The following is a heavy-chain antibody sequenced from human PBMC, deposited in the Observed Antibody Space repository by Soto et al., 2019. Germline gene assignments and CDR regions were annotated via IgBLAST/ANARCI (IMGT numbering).Heavy chain of an antibody. CDR3: ARGEDAFFYYGLDV. CDR2: IYDTGISGYTPST. CDR1: GGSITSSY. J-gene: IGHJ6*02. Sequence: SEILSLACTVSGGSITSSYWSWIRRPPGKGVEWIAYIYDTGISGYTPSTSYNPSLKSRVTMSVDTYKSQFSLKLTSVTAADTAVYYCARGEDAFFYYGLDVWCQGITVT. V-gene: IGHV4-59*01.